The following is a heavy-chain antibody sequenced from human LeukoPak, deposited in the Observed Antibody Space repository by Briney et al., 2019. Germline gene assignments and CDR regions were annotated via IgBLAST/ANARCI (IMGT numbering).Heavy chain of an antibody. D-gene: IGHD3-10*01. CDR2: ISSSISYI. Sequence: GGSLRLSCAASGFTFSSYSMNWVRQAPGKGLEWVSSISSSISYIYYADSVKGRFTISRDNAKNSLYLQMNSLRAEDTAVYYCAKAFGFGELVGAFDIWGQGTMVTVSS. CDR3: AKAFGFGELVGAFDI. J-gene: IGHJ3*02. V-gene: IGHV3-21*04. CDR1: GFTFSSYS.